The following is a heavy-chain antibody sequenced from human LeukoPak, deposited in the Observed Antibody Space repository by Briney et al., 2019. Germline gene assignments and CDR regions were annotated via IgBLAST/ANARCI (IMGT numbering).Heavy chain of an antibody. CDR3: AKTTTTGPNYYGDLSYYSYYYMDV. J-gene: IGHJ6*03. CDR1: GFTFSSYS. CDR2: ISSSSSYI. Sequence: PGGSLRLSCAASGFTFSSYSMNWVRQAPGKGLEWVSSISSSSSYIYYADSVKGRFTISRDNAKNSLYLQMNSLRAEDTAVYYCAKTTTTGPNYYGDLSYYSYYYMDVWGKGTTVTVSS. D-gene: IGHD4-17*01. V-gene: IGHV3-21*04.